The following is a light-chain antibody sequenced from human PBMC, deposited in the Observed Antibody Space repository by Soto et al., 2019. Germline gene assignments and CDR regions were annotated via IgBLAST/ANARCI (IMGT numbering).Light chain of an antibody. J-gene: IGKJ1*01. V-gene: IGKV3-20*01. Sequence: EIVLTQSPGTLSLSPGERATLSCRASQSVSSSYLAWYQQKPGQAPRLLIYGASSRATGIPDRFGGSGSGTDFTLTISRLEPEDFAVYYCQQYDSSRTFGQGTKV. CDR3: QQYDSSRT. CDR1: QSVSSSY. CDR2: GAS.